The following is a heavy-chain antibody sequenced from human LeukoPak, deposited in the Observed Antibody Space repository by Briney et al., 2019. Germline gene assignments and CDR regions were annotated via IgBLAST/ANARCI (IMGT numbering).Heavy chain of an antibody. CDR3: ASRVAFDI. Sequence: GGSLRLSCAASGFTFSDYYMSWIRQAPGKGLEWGSYIDGSSSRIKYADSVKGRFTISRDNAKNSLFLQMNSLTVEDTAVYYCASRVAFDIWGLGTMVTVSS. CDR2: IDGSSSRI. V-gene: IGHV3-11*01. J-gene: IGHJ3*02. CDR1: GFTFSDYY. D-gene: IGHD3-3*01.